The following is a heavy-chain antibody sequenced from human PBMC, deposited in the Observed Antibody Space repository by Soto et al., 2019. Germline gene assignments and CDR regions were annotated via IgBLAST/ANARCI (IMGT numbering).Heavy chain of an antibody. D-gene: IGHD2-2*01. V-gene: IGHV4-30-4*01. CDR2: VYYSGST. CDR1: GGSISSGDYY. CDR3: ARDVHIVVVPGWFDP. Sequence: SETLSLTCTVSGGSISSGDYYWSWIRQPPGKGLEWIGYVYYSGSTYYNPSLKSRVTISVDTSKNQFSLKLSSVTAADTAVYYCARDVHIVVVPGWFDPWGQGTLVTVSS. J-gene: IGHJ5*02.